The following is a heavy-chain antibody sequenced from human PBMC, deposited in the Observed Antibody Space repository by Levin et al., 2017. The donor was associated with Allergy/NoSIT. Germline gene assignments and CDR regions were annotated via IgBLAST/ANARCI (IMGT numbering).Heavy chain of an antibody. CDR1: GYTFTSYG. CDR2: ISAYNGNT. V-gene: IGHV1-18*01. Sequence: ASVKVSCKASGYTFTSYGISWVRQAPGQGLEWMGWISAYNGNTNYAQKLQGRVTMTTDTSTSTAYMELRSLRSDDTAVYYCATGTDYYDSSGYGDYWGQGTLVTVSS. J-gene: IGHJ4*02. CDR3: ATGTDYYDSSGYGDY. D-gene: IGHD3-22*01.